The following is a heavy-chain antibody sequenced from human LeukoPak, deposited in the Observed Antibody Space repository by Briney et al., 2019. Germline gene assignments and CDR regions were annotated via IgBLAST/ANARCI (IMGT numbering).Heavy chain of an antibody. Sequence: ASVKVSCKASGYTFTSYGISWVRQAPGQGLEWMGWISAYNGNTNYAQKLQGRVTMTTDTSTSTAYMELRSLRSDDTAVYYCARDWSWGSPRDAFDIWGQGTMVTVSS. J-gene: IGHJ3*02. CDR1: GYTFTSYG. D-gene: IGHD7-27*01. CDR3: ARDWSWGSPRDAFDI. V-gene: IGHV1-18*01. CDR2: ISAYNGNT.